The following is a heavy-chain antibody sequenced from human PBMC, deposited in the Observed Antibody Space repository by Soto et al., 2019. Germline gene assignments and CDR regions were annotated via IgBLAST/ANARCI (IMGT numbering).Heavy chain of an antibody. CDR3: ARSGGHSYYYYGLGV. J-gene: IGHJ6*02. Sequence: QVQLVQSGAEGKKPGSSVKVSCKASGGTFSSYAFSWVRQAPGQGLEWMGGIIPVYGTANYAEKFQGRVTITADESTTTAHMELSSLRSEDTAVYYCARSGGHSYYYYGLGVWGLGTTVTVSS. CDR2: IIPVYGTA. CDR1: GGTFSSYA. V-gene: IGHV1-69*01. D-gene: IGHD2-15*01.